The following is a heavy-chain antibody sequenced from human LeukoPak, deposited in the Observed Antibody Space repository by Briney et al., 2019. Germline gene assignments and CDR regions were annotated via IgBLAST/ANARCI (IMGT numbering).Heavy chain of an antibody. Sequence: GASVKVSCKASGYTFTSYGISWVRQAPGQGLEWMGGIIPIFGTANSTQKFHDRLTITADISTNTAYMELSSLRSEDTAVYFCAAIPVFGVVLHQEPVWGKGTTVTVSS. J-gene: IGHJ6*04. V-gene: IGHV1-69*06. CDR1: GYTFTSYG. CDR3: AAIPVFGVVLHQEPV. CDR2: IIPIFGTA. D-gene: IGHD3-3*01.